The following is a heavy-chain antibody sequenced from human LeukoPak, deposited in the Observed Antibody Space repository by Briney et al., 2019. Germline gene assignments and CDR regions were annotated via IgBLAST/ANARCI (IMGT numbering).Heavy chain of an antibody. CDR2: MKEDGSVT. D-gene: IGHD2-15*01. CDR3: ARDPGWSSFDI. V-gene: IGHV3-7*01. CDR1: GFPFSSYW. J-gene: IGHJ3*02. Sequence: GGSLRLSCVASGFPFSSYWMSWVRQAPGKGLEFVANMKEDGSVTNYVDSVKGRFTISRDNAENSVYLQMSSLRAEDTALYYCARDPGWSSFDIWGQGAMVTVSS.